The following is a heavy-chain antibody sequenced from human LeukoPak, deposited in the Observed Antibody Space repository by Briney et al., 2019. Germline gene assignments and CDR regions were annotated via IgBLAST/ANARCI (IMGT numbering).Heavy chain of an antibody. D-gene: IGHD3-10*01. CDR1: GFTFSSYG. Sequence: PGGSLRLSCAASGFTFSSYGMHWVRQAPGKGLEWVAIIWSDGSNKYYADSVKGRFTISRDNSKNTLYLQMNSLRAEDTAVYYCARRGSGTNSLDSWGQGTLVTVSS. CDR2: IWSDGSNK. CDR3: ARRGSGTNSLDS. J-gene: IGHJ4*02. V-gene: IGHV3-33*01.